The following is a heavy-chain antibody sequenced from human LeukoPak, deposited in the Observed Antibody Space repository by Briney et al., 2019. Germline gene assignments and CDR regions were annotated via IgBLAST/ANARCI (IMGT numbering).Heavy chain of an antibody. CDR2: IYSGST. D-gene: IGHD2-21*01. CDR1: GFTVSSNS. V-gene: IGHV3-53*01. J-gene: IGHJ4*02. CDR3: ANQHMDYFDY. Sequence: SGGSLRLSCTVSGFTVSSNSMSWVRQAPGKGLEWVSFIYSGSTHYSDSVKGRFTISRDNAKNSLYLQMNSLRAEDTAVYYCANQHMDYFDYWGQGTLVTVSS.